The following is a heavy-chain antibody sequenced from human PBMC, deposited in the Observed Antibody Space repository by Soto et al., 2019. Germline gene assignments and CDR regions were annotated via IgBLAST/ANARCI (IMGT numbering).Heavy chain of an antibody. D-gene: IGHD4-4*01. V-gene: IGHV4-30-4*01. Sequence: SETLSLTCTVSGGSISSGDYYWSWIRQPPGKGLEWIGYIYYSGSTYYNPSLKSRVTISVDTSKNQFSLKLSSVTAADTAVYYCARDLNSNRCYYYYYGMDVWGQGTTVTVSS. J-gene: IGHJ6*02. CDR2: IYYSGST. CDR1: GGSISSGDYY. CDR3: ARDLNSNRCYYYYYGMDV.